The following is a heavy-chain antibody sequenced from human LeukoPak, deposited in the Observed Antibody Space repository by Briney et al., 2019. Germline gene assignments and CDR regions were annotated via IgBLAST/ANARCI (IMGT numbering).Heavy chain of an antibody. D-gene: IGHD3-16*01. CDR2: ISSTSSTV. V-gene: IGHV3-48*04. CDR3: ARRYFGDFDY. CDR1: GFTFSSYS. J-gene: IGHJ4*02. Sequence: PGGSLRLSCAVSGFTFSSYSMTWVRQAPGKGLEWVSYISSTSSTVYYADSVKGRFTISRDNAKNSLYLQMNSLRAEDTAVYYCARRYFGDFDYWGQGTLVTVSS.